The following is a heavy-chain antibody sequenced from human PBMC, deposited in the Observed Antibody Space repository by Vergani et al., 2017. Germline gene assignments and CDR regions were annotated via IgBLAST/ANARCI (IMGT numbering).Heavy chain of an antibody. CDR1: GYTFTSYG. D-gene: IGHD2-2*01. V-gene: IGHV1-18*04. J-gene: IGHJ6*02. CDR3: ARDSDIVVVPAAPYYYYYYGIDV. CDR2: ISAYNGNT. Sequence: QVQLVQSGAEVKKPGASVQVSCKASGYTFTSYGISWVRQAPGQGLEWMGWISAYNGNTNYAQKHQGRVTMTTDTSTSTAYMELRSLRSDDTAVYYCARDSDIVVVPAAPYYYYYYGIDVWGQGTTVTVSS.